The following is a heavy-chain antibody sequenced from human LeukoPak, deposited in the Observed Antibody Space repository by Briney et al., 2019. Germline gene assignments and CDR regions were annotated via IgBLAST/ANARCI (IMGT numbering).Heavy chain of an antibody. Sequence: GGSLRLSCAASGFAFSNYGMNWVRQAPGKGLEWVSAISGSGGSTYYADSVKGRFTISRDNSKNTLYLQMNSLRAEDTAVYYCAKGVYYDSSFDYWGQGTLVTVSS. CDR2: ISGSGGST. J-gene: IGHJ4*02. D-gene: IGHD3-22*01. CDR1: GFAFSNYG. CDR3: AKGVYYDSSFDY. V-gene: IGHV3-23*01.